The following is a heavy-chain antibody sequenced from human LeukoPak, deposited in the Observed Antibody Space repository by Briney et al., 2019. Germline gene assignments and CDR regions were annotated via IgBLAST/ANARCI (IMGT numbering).Heavy chain of an antibody. V-gene: IGHV3-9*01. D-gene: IGHD4-11*01. CDR1: GFTFDDYA. J-gene: IGHJ4*02. Sequence: GRSLRLSCAASGFTFDDYAMHWVRQAPGKGLEWVSGISWNSGRTDYADSVKGRFTISRDNAENSLYLQMNSLRPEDSALYYCARGLHKGVFDYWGQGTLVTVSS. CDR2: ISWNSGRT. CDR3: ARGLHKGVFDY.